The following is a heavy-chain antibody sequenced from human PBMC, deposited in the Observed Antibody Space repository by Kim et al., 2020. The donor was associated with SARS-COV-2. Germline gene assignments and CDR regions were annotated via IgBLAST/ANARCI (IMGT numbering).Heavy chain of an antibody. J-gene: IGHJ4*02. V-gene: IGHV1-18*01. D-gene: IGHD2-8*01. CDR2: T. CDR3: AREAGAKSLYY. Sequence: TNYAKKPQGRVTMTTDTSTSTAYMELRSLRSDDTAVYYCAREAGAKSLYYWGQGTLVPVSS.